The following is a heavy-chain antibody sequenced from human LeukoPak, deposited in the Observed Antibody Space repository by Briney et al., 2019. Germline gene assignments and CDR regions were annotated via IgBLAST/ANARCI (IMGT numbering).Heavy chain of an antibody. Sequence: ASVKVSCKASGGTFSSYAISWVRQAPGQGLEWMGGIIPIFGTANYAQKFQGRVTITADESTSTAYMELSSLRSEDTAVYYCARAPLYSSSWYAPYYYYYGMDVWGQGTTVTVSS. J-gene: IGHJ6*02. V-gene: IGHV1-69*01. CDR3: ARAPLYSSSWYAPYYYYYGMDV. CDR1: GGTFSSYA. CDR2: IIPIFGTA. D-gene: IGHD6-13*01.